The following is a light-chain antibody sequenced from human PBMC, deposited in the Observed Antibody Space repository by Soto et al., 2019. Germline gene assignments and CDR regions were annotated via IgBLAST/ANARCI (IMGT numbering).Light chain of an antibody. V-gene: IGLV2-14*01. CDR2: EVS. Sequence: QSALTQPASVSGSPGQSITISCTGTSSDVGGYNYVSWYQQHPGKAPKLMIYEVSNRPSGVSNRFSGSKSGNTASLTISGVQAEDEADYSCSSYTSSITYVFGTGTKVTVL. CDR1: SSDVGGYNY. CDR3: SSYTSSITYV. J-gene: IGLJ1*01.